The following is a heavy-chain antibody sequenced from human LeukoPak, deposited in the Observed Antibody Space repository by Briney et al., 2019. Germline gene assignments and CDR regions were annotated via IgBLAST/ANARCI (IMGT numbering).Heavy chain of an antibody. Sequence: GGSLRLSCAASGFTFTTYAMSWVRQAPGKGLEWVSSVSKSDGTTYYADSVKGRFTISRDNAKNSLYLQMNSLRAEDTAVYYCARDIAVRGVSDYWGQGTLVTVSS. CDR3: ARDIAVRGVSDY. CDR2: VSKSDGTT. V-gene: IGHV3-23*01. D-gene: IGHD3-10*01. CDR1: GFTFTTYA. J-gene: IGHJ4*02.